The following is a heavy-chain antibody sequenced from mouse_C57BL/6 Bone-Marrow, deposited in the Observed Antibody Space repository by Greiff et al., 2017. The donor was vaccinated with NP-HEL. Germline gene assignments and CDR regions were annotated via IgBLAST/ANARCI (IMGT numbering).Heavy chain of an antibody. CDR2: IRNKANGYTT. J-gene: IGHJ3*01. CDR1: GFTFTDYY. D-gene: IGHD1-1*01. Sequence: EVQLVESGGGLVQPGGSLSLSCAASGFTFTDYYMSWVRQPPGKALEWLGFIRNKANGYTTEYSASVKGRFTISRDNSQSILYLQMNALRAEDSATYYCARSHYDGSSSWFAYWGQGTLVTVSA. V-gene: IGHV7-3*01. CDR3: ARSHYDGSSSWFAY.